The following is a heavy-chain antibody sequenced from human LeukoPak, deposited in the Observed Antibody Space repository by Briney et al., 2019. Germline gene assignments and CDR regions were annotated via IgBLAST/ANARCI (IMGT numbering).Heavy chain of an antibody. CDR2: INPSGGST. CDR1: GYTFTSYY. CDR3: AIEITMIVFDI. J-gene: IGHJ3*02. V-gene: IGHV1-46*01. Sequence: RASVKVSCKASGYTFTSYYMHWVRQAPGQGLEWMGIINPSGGSTSYAQKFQGRVTMTRDTSISTAYMELSRLRSDDTAVYYCAIEITMIVFDIWGQGTMVTVSS. D-gene: IGHD3-22*01.